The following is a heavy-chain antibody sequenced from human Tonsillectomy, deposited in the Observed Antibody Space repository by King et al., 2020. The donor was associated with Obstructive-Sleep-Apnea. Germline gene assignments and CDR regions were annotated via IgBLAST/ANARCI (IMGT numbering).Heavy chain of an antibody. CDR2: IYYSGST. Sequence: QLQESGPGLVKPSETLSLTCTVSGGSISSYYWSWIRQPPGKGLGWIGYIYYSGSTNYNPSLKSRVTISVDTSKNQFSLKLSSVTAADTAGYYCARAARGGSGSYPFDYWGQGTLVTVSS. D-gene: IGHD3-10*01. J-gene: IGHJ4*02. CDR1: GGSISSYY. V-gene: IGHV4-59*01. CDR3: ARAARGGSGSYPFDY.